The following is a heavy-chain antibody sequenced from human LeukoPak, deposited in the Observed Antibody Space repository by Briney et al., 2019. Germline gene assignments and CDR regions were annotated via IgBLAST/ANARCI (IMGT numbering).Heavy chain of an antibody. J-gene: IGHJ4*02. CDR1: GGSFSGYY. Sequence: SETLSLTCAVYGGSFSGYYWSWIRQPPGKGLEWIGEINYSGSTNYNPSLKSRVTISVDTSKSQYSLKLSSVTAADTAVYYCARGRQRAYYYDSSGYPPDYWGQGTLVTVSS. D-gene: IGHD3-22*01. V-gene: IGHV4-34*01. CDR2: INYSGST. CDR3: ARGRQRAYYYDSSGYPPDY.